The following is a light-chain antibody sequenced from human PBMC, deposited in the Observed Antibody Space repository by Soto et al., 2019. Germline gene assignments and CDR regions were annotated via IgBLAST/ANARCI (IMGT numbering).Light chain of an antibody. CDR3: QQYNKWFSIT. Sequence: EIVMTQSPATLSVSPGERATLSCRASQSVSSKLAWYQQKPGQAPRLIIYDTFTRATGIPDRFSGSGSGTEFTLTISSLQSEDFAVYYCQQYNKWFSITFGQGTRLEIK. CDR2: DTF. CDR1: QSVSSK. J-gene: IGKJ5*01. V-gene: IGKV3-15*01.